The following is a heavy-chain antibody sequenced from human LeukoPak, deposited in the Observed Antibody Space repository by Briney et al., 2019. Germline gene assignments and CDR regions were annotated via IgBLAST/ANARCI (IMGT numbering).Heavy chain of an antibody. Sequence: GASVKVSCKASGYTFTGYYMHRVRQAPGQGLEWMGWINPNSGGTNYAQKFQGRVTMTRDTSISTAHMELSRLRSDDTAVYYCAREEGAETRFDPWGQGTLVTVSS. CDR2: INPNSGGT. D-gene: IGHD1-26*01. CDR3: AREEGAETRFDP. V-gene: IGHV1-2*02. J-gene: IGHJ5*02. CDR1: GYTFTGYY.